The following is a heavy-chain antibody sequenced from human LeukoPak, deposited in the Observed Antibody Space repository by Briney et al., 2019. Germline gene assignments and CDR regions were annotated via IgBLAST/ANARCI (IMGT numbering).Heavy chain of an antibody. CDR2: IRYDGSNK. CDR3: ARGRVLLWFGEQGPPDY. Sequence: GGSLRLSCAASGFTFSSYGMHWVRQAPGKGLEWVAFIRYDGSNKYYADSVKGRFTISRDNSKNTLYLQMNSLRAEDTAVYYCARGRVLLWFGEQGPPDYWGQGTLVTVSS. D-gene: IGHD3-10*01. J-gene: IGHJ4*02. V-gene: IGHV3-30*02. CDR1: GFTFSSYG.